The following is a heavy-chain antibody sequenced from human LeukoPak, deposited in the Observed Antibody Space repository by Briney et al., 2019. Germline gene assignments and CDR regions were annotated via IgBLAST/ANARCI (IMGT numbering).Heavy chain of an antibody. CDR2: IYYSGIT. V-gene: IGHV4-59*01. CDR3: ARGTNMMASLRFDP. Sequence: NPSETLSLTCTISGGSISTYYWSCIRQPPGKGLEWIGYIYYSGITKDNPSVKSRVTISVDTSKNQFSRKVSSVTAADTAVYYCARGTNMMASLRFDPWGQGTLVTVSS. D-gene: IGHD2-8*01. J-gene: IGHJ5*02. CDR1: GGSISTYY.